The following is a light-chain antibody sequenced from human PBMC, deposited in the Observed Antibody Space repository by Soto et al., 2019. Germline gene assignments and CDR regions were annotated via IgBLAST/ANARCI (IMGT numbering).Light chain of an antibody. J-gene: IGKJ5*01. V-gene: IGKV1-33*01. CDR3: QHYDHVQVT. Sequence: DIQMTQSPSSLSASVGDRVTMTFQASQNIDNYLNWYQQKPGKAPNLLIYDASSLKTGVPSRFSGSGSGTDFTFTINSLQPEDFATYYCQHYDHVQVTFGQGTRLEIK. CDR1: QNIDNY. CDR2: DAS.